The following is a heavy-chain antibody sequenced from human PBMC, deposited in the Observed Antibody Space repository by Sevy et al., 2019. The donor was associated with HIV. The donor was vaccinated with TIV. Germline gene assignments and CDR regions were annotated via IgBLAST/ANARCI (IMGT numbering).Heavy chain of an antibody. D-gene: IGHD2-8*01. V-gene: IGHV3-23*01. CDR2: LSFGCGKI. CDR3: AREGCTKPHDY. Sequence: GGSLRLSCAASGFTFAKYSMSWVRQAPGKGLEWVSTLSFGCGKINYADSVKGRFTISRDNSKSSGYLQMNNMRVEDTAVYYCAREGCTKPHDYWGQGTLVTVSS. J-gene: IGHJ4*02. CDR1: GFTFAKYS.